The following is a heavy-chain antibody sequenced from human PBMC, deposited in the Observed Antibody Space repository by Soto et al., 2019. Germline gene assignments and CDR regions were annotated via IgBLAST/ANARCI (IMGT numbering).Heavy chain of an antibody. CDR2: IYYSGST. J-gene: IGHJ4*02. V-gene: IGHV4-61*01. Sequence: SETLSLTCTVSGGSVSSGSYYWSWIRQPPGKGLEWIGYIYYSGSTNYNPSLKSRVTISVDTSKNQFSLKLSSVTAADTAVYYCASGERRYYGSGSYCPFDYWGQGTLVTVSS. D-gene: IGHD3-10*01. CDR3: ASGERRYYGSGSYCPFDY. CDR1: GGSVSSGSYY.